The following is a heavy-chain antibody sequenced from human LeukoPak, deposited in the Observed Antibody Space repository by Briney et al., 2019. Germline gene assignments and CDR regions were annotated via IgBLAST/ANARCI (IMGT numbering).Heavy chain of an antibody. Sequence: GRSLRLSCAASGFTFSSYSMNWVRQAPGKGLEWVSSISSSSSYIYYADSVKGRFTISRDNAKNSLYLQMNSLRAEDTAVYYCARAGGSGSYYAHWGQGTLVTVSS. CDR3: ARAGGSGSYYAH. CDR1: GFTFSSYS. D-gene: IGHD3-10*01. V-gene: IGHV3-21*01. CDR2: ISSSSSYI. J-gene: IGHJ4*02.